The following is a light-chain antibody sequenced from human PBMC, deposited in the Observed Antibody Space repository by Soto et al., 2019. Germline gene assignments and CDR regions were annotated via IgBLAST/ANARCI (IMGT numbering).Light chain of an antibody. Sequence: EIVMTQSPATLSVSPGERATLSCRASQSVNSNLAWYQQKPGQAPRLLIYGASTRATGIPGRFSGSGSGTEFTLTISSLQSEDFAVYYCQQYNNWPLTFGQGTRLEIK. CDR2: GAS. CDR1: QSVNSN. V-gene: IGKV3-15*01. J-gene: IGKJ5*01. CDR3: QQYNNWPLT.